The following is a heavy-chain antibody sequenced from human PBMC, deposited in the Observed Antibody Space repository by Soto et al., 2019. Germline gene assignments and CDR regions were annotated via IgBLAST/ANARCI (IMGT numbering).Heavy chain of an antibody. Sequence: SETLSLTCTVSGYSISSGDYYWSWIRQPPGKGLEWIGYIFYSRSTYYNPSLKSRLTISVDKSKNQFSLNLSSVTAADTAVYYCARLPPLLVYGMVVWGQGTTVTVSS. J-gene: IGHJ6*02. V-gene: IGHV4-30-4*01. CDR3: ARLPPLLVYGMVV. D-gene: IGHD2-15*01. CDR2: IFYSRST. CDR1: GYSISSGDYY.